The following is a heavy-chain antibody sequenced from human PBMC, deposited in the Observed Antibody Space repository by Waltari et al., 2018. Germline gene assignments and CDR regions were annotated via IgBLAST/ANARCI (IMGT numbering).Heavy chain of an antibody. Sequence: EAQLVESGGGLVKPGGSLRLSCAASGFTFSSYWMNWVRQAPGKGLVWVSRINSDGSSTSYADSVKGRFTISRDNAKNTLYLQMSSLRAEDTAVYYCATYCSSASCYNKTAGGYWGQGTLVTVSS. V-gene: IGHV3-74*01. D-gene: IGHD2-2*02. CDR2: INSDGSST. CDR1: GFTFSSYW. J-gene: IGHJ4*02. CDR3: ATYCSSASCYNKTAGGY.